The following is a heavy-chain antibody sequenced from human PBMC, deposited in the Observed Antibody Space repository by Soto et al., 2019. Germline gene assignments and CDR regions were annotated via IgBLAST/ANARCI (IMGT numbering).Heavy chain of an antibody. Sequence: HPGGSLRLSCAASGFTFSSYGMHWVRQAPGKGLEWVAVISYDGSNKYYADSVKGRFTISRDNSKNTLYLQMNSLRAEDTAVYFCAKARITMVRGVTRVGYYYYGMDVWGQGTTVTVSS. J-gene: IGHJ6*02. V-gene: IGHV3-30*18. CDR1: GFTFSSYG. D-gene: IGHD3-10*01. CDR2: ISYDGSNK. CDR3: AKARITMVRGVTRVGYYYYGMDV.